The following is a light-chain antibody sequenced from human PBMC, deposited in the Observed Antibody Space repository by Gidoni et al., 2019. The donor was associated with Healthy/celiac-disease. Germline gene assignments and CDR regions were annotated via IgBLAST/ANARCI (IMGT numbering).Light chain of an antibody. CDR2: AAA. Sequence: DIQLPQSPSSLSASVGDRVITPCRASQSIGASFNWYQQKPGKAPNLLIYAAASLQRGVPSRCSGSGSGIDFTLTISSLQPEDSATYYCQQSYSTFPYTFGRGTKLEIK. CDR1: QSIGAS. V-gene: IGKV1-39*01. CDR3: QQSYSTFPYT. J-gene: IGKJ2*01.